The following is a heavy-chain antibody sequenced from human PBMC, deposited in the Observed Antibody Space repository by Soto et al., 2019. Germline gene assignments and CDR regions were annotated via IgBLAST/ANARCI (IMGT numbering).Heavy chain of an antibody. J-gene: IGHJ4*02. CDR3: ARDGIFCTNGVCTAPPDH. Sequence: EVQLVESGGGLVQPGGSLRLSCAASGFTFSDHHMDWVRQAPGKGLEWVGRIRNKANSHTTEYAASVKGRFTISRDDSENSLYLQMNSLKTEDTAVYYCARDGIFCTNGVCTAPPDHWGQGTLVTVSS. CDR1: GFTFSDHH. CDR2: IRNKANSHTT. V-gene: IGHV3-72*01. D-gene: IGHD2-8*01.